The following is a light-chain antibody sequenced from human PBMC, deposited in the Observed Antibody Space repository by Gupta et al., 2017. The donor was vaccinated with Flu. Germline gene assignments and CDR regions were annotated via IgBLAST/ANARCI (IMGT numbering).Light chain of an antibody. CDR1: SSNIGSNT. J-gene: IGLJ3*02. V-gene: IGLV1-44*01. CDR2: SNN. Sequence: SVLTQQPSASETPGQRVTISCSGSSSNIGSNTVNWYQQRPGTAPKLRIYSNNQRPSGVPDRFSGSKSGTSASLSISGLQAEAEADYYCAARYYSRNGPVFGGGTKLTVL. CDR3: AARYYSRNGPV.